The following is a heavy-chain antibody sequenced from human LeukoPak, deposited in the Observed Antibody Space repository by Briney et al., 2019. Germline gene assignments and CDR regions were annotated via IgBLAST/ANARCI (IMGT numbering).Heavy chain of an antibody. Sequence: ASVKVSCKASGGTFSSYAISWVRQAPGQGLEWMGRIIPILGIANYAQKFQGRVTITADESTSTAYMELSSLRSEDTAVYYCARERNYDFWSGYSDYWGQGTLVTVSS. CDR2: IIPILGIA. J-gene: IGHJ4*02. CDR3: ARERNYDFWSGYSDY. CDR1: GGTFSSYA. D-gene: IGHD3-3*01. V-gene: IGHV1-69*04.